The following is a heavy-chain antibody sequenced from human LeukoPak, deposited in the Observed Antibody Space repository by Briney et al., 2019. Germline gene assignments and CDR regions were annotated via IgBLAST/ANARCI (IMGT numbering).Heavy chain of an antibody. J-gene: IGHJ4*02. CDR1: GFTFSASA. V-gene: IGHV3-73*01. D-gene: IGHD5-18*01. CDR2: IRSKSSSYAT. CDR3: TRHTADY. Sequence: GGSLRLSCAASGFTFSASAMHWVRQASGKGLEWVGRIRSKSSSYATAYAASVEGRFTISRDDSKGTAYLQMNSLKTEDAAVYYCTRHTADYWGQGTLVTVSS.